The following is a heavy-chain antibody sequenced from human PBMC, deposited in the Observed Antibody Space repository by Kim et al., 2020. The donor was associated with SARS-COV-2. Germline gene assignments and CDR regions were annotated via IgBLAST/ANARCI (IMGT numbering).Heavy chain of an antibody. CDR3: ARDEEVPVGYDILTGYTGLGFGMDV. Sequence: ASVKVSCKASGYTFTSYAMNWVRQAPGQGLEWMGWINTNTGNPTYAQGFTGRFVFSLDTSVSTAYLQISSLKAEDTAVYYCARDEEVPVGYDILTGYTGLGFGMDVWGQGTTVTVSS. J-gene: IGHJ6*02. D-gene: IGHD3-9*01. CDR1: GYTFTSYA. CDR2: INTNTGNP. V-gene: IGHV7-4-1*02.